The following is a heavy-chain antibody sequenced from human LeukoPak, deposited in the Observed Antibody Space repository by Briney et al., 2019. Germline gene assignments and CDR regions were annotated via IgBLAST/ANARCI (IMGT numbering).Heavy chain of an antibody. Sequence: GGSLRLSCAASGFPFDDYAMHWVRQAPGKGLEWVSGISWNSGSIGYADSVKGRFTISRDNAKNSLYLQMNSLRAEDTALYYCAKDIEERGYSYGYDYWGQGTLVAVSS. CDR2: ISWNSGSI. CDR1: GFPFDDYA. D-gene: IGHD5-18*01. V-gene: IGHV3-9*01. J-gene: IGHJ4*02. CDR3: AKDIEERGYSYGYDY.